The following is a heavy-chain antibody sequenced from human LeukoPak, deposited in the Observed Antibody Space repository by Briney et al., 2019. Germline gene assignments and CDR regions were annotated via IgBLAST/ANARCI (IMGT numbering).Heavy chain of an antibody. D-gene: IGHD5-24*01. CDR2: IWYDGSNK. J-gene: IGHJ4*02. CDR3: AREGGYNAPFDY. V-gene: IGHV3-33*01. Sequence: GGSLRLSCAASGFTFSSYGMHWVRQAPGKGLEWVAVIWYDGSNKYYADSVKGRSTISRDNSKNTLYLQMNSLRAEDTAVYYCAREGGYNAPFDYWGQGTLVTVSS. CDR1: GFTFSSYG.